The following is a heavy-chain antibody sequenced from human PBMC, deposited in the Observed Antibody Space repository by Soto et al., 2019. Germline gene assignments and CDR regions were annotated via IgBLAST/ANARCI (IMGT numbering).Heavy chain of an antibody. J-gene: IGHJ4*02. Sequence: QLVQSGAEVKKPGASVKVSCKSSGYTFTDHGISWVRQAPGQGFEWMGWISAYNDYTAYAQKFQGRVTMTTAKYTNTASMDLRSLTSDDTAVYFCAKDRPRFTHNFLDVYWGQGTLVTVSS. CDR2: ISAYNDYT. CDR3: AKDRPRFTHNFLDVY. CDR1: GYTFTDHG. V-gene: IGHV1-18*01.